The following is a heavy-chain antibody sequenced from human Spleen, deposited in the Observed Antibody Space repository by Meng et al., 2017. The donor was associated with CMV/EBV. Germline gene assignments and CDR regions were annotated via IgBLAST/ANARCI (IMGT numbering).Heavy chain of an antibody. J-gene: IGHJ6*02. V-gene: IGHV1-2*02. CDR1: GYTFTGYQ. CDR3: ARVCRSTSCSPPYYYDMDV. CDR2: INPNRGVT. Sequence: ASVKVSCKASGYTFTGYQIHWVRQAPGQGLEWMGLINPNRGVTAYVQKFQGRVTMTRDTSIGTAYMELSSLKSDDTAVYYCARVCRSTSCSPPYYYDMDVWGQGTTVTVSS. D-gene: IGHD2-2*01.